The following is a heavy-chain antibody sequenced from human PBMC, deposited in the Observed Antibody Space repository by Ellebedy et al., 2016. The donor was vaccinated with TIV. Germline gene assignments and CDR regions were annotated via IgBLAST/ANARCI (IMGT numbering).Heavy chain of an antibody. J-gene: IGHJ6*02. CDR3: ARVRWATVARGVPFHYGMDV. Sequence: ASVKVSCKAFGGTFSTYALNWVRQAPGQGLEWIGAFLPMFGTATSAQKFQGRVTITADESMTTAYMDLSSLRSEYTAVYYCARVRWATVARGVPFHYGMDVWGQGTTVTVTS. V-gene: IGHV1-69*13. CDR2: FLPMFGTA. D-gene: IGHD3-10*01. CDR1: GGTFSTYA.